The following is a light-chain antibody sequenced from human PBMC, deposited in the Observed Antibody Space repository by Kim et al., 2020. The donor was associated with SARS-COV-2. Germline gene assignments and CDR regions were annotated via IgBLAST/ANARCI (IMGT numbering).Light chain of an antibody. V-gene: IGLV3-19*01. CDR1: SLRSYY. CDR3: NSRDSNDNVV. J-gene: IGLJ2*01. CDR2: GKN. Sequence: VGLGQKVRSKCQGDSLRSYYATWYQQKPGQAPIVVIYGKNNRPSGIPDRFSGSSSGNTASLTITGTQAGDEADYYCNSRDSNDNVVFGGGTQLTVL.